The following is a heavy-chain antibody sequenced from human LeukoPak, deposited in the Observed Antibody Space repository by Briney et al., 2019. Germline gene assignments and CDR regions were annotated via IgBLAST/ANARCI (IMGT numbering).Heavy chain of an antibody. Sequence: PGGSLRLSCAASGITFISYAMSWVRQAPGKGLEWVSAISGNGGSTYYADSVNGRFTVSRDNSYNAVSLQMNSLRDEDTAVYYCAKDPFGIVGAGAFDIWGQGTMVTVSS. J-gene: IGHJ3*02. CDR1: GITFISYA. V-gene: IGHV3-23*01. CDR2: ISGNGGST. CDR3: AKDPFGIVGAGAFDI. D-gene: IGHD1-26*01.